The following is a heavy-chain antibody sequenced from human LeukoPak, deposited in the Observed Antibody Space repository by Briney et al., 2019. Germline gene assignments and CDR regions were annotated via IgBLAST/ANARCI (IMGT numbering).Heavy chain of an antibody. Sequence: GGSLRLSCVASGFPFSSYWMTWVRQAPGKGLEWVANIKQDGSEKYYVDSVEGRFTISRDNAKNSLYLQLNSLRAGDTAVYYCARGLGYSYGNGDYWGQGTLVTVSS. CDR3: ARGLGYSYGNGDY. CDR1: GFPFSSYW. D-gene: IGHD5-18*01. CDR2: IKQDGSEK. V-gene: IGHV3-7*03. J-gene: IGHJ4*02.